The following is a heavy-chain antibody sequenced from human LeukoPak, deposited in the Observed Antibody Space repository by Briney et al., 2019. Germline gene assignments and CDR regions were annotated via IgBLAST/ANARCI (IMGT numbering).Heavy chain of an antibody. Sequence: GASVKVSCMASGYTFTSYGISGVRQAPGQGLEWMGWISAYNGDTNYAQKLPGRVTMPTDTSTSTAYMELRSLRSDDTAVYYCARVGGLSALYEAGVRGEKNWFDPWGQGTLVTVSS. CDR3: ARVGGLSALYEAGVRGEKNWFDP. V-gene: IGHV1-18*01. CDR2: ISAYNGDT. CDR1: GYTFTSYG. D-gene: IGHD3-10*01. J-gene: IGHJ5*02.